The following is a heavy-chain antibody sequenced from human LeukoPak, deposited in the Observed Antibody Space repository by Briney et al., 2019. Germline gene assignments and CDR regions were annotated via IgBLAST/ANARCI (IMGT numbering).Heavy chain of an antibody. CDR2: INSDGSST. CDR1: GFTFSSYW. J-gene: IGHJ3*02. CDR3: ARDDTLLWFGETPGDAFDI. V-gene: IGHV3-74*01. D-gene: IGHD3-10*01. Sequence: HPGGSLRLSCAASGFTFSSYWMHWVRQAPGKGLVWVSRINSDGSSTSYADSVKGRFTISRDNAKNTLYLQMNSLRAEDTAVYYCARDDTLLWFGETPGDAFDIWGQGTMVTVSS.